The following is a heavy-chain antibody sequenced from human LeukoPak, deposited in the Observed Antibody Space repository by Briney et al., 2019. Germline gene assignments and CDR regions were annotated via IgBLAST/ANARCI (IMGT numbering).Heavy chain of an antibody. CDR1: GDSINTYY. Sequence: PSETLSLTCTVSGDSINTYYWSWIRQPPGKGLEWTGYIYYRVTSDYNPSLKSRVTMSVDMSTSQISLKLSSVTAADTAVYYCARAVGGDGSGSLWGPGTLVTVSS. V-gene: IGHV4-59*01. D-gene: IGHD3-10*01. CDR3: ARAVGGDGSGSL. CDR2: IYYRVTS. J-gene: IGHJ4*02.